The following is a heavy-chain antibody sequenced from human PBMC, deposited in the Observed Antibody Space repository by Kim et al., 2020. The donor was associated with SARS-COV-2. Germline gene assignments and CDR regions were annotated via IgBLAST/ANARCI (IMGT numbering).Heavy chain of an antibody. CDR3: AKDPQGDTVTYYYYYGMDV. J-gene: IGHJ6*02. CDR1: GFTFSSYG. V-gene: IGHV3-33*06. Sequence: GGSLRLSCAASGFTFSSYGMHWVRQAPGKGLEWVAVIWYDGSNKYYADSVKGRFTISRDNSKNTLYLQMNSLRAEDTAVYYCAKDPQGDTVTYYYYYGMDVWGQGTTVTVSS. D-gene: IGHD4-17*01. CDR2: IWYDGSNK.